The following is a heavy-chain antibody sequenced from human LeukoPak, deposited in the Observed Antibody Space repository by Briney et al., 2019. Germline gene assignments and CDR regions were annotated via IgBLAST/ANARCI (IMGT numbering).Heavy chain of an antibody. V-gene: IGHV3-33*06. Sequence: PGRSLRLSCAASGYNFNDYAMHWVRQAPDKGLEWVAAIWYDGSNKYYADSVKGRFTISRDNSMSTLYLQMDSLRAEDTAVYYCAKDNDLWNSHHRGRRLDYWGQGTLVTVSS. CDR3: AKDNDLWNSHHRGRRLDY. CDR2: IWYDGSNK. CDR1: GYNFNDYA. J-gene: IGHJ4*02. D-gene: IGHD3-3*01.